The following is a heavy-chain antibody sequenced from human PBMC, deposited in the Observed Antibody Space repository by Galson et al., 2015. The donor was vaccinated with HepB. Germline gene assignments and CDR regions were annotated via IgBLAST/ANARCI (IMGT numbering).Heavy chain of an antibody. CDR2: ISGSGGST. J-gene: IGHJ5*02. V-gene: IGHV3-23*01. CDR1: GFTFSDYA. Sequence: SLRLSCAASGFTFSDYAMSWVRQAPGKGLEWVSAISGSGGSTYYADSVKGRFTISRDNSKNTLYLQMNSLRAEDTAVYYCASQYQPLWGYWFDPWGQGTLVTVSS. CDR3: ASQYQPLWGYWFDP. D-gene: IGHD2-2*01.